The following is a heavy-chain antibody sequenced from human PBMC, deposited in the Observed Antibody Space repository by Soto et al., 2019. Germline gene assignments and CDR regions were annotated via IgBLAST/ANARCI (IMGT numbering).Heavy chain of an antibody. V-gene: IGHV3-21*02. CDR1: GFTFNTYS. D-gene: IGHD3-3*01. Sequence: EIQLVESGGGLVKPGGSLRLSCSASGFTFNTYSMTWVRQAPGKGLQWVSSISRSHTYIDYADSVRGRFTISRDNSHNALYLPMDSLRAQDTAVYYCARDSITIFGVAHNQSFDIWGQGTEVTVSS. CDR2: ISRSHTYI. J-gene: IGHJ3*02. CDR3: ARDSITIFGVAHNQSFDI.